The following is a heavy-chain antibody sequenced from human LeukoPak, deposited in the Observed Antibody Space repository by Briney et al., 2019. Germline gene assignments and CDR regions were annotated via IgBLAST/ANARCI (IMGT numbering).Heavy chain of an antibody. V-gene: IGHV3-11*01. Sequence: GGSLRLSCAASGFTFSDYYMSWIRQAPGKGLEWVSYISSSGSTIYYADSVKGRFTISRDNAKNSLYLQMNSLGAEDTAVYYCARDSETFWFDPWGQGTLVTVSS. CDR2: ISSSGSTI. CDR3: ARDSETFWFDP. D-gene: IGHD3-16*01. J-gene: IGHJ5*02. CDR1: GFTFSDYY.